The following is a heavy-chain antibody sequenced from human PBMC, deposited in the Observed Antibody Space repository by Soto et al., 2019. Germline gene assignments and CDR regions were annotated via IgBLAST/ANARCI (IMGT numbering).Heavy chain of an antibody. V-gene: IGHV4-31*03. D-gene: IGHD3-9*01. Sequence: SETLSLTCTVSGGSISSGGYYWSWIRQHPGKGLEWIGYIYYSGSTYYNPSLKSRVTISVDTSKNQFSLKLSSVTAADTAVYYCARDRGGYSKYFDYWGRGTLVTVSS. CDR1: GGSISSGGYY. J-gene: IGHJ4*02. CDR3: ARDRGGYSKYFDY. CDR2: IYYSGST.